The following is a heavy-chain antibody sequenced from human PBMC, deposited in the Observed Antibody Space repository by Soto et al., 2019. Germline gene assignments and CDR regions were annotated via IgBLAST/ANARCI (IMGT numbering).Heavy chain of an antibody. D-gene: IGHD4-17*01. CDR2: MNPNSGNT. CDR1: GYTFTSYD. J-gene: IGHJ6*02. CDR3: ARGGNNYGDYYYYYYGMDV. Sequence: ASVKVSCKASGYTFTSYDINWVRQATGQGLEWMGLMNPNSGNTGYAQKFQGRVTMTRNTSISTAYMELSSLRSEDTAVYYCARGGNNYGDYYYYYYGMDVWGQGTTVTVSS. V-gene: IGHV1-8*01.